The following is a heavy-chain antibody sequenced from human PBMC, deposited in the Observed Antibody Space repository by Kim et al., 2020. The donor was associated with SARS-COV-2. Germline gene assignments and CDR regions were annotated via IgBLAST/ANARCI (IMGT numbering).Heavy chain of an antibody. J-gene: IGHJ6*02. Sequence: ASVKVSCKASGYTFTGYYMHWVRQAPGQGLEWMGRINPNSGGTNYAQKFQGRVTMTRDTSISTAYMELSRLRSDDMAVYYCARELRPDIVVVPAAIEEYGMDVWGQGTTVTVSS. CDR2: INPNSGGT. CDR3: ARELRPDIVVVPAAIEEYGMDV. V-gene: IGHV1-2*06. CDR1: GYTFTGYY. D-gene: IGHD2-2*02.